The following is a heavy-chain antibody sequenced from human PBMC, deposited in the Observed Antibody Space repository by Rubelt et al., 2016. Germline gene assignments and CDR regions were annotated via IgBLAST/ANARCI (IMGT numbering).Heavy chain of an antibody. CDR3: ARDRSYYDSGYAFDI. Sequence: EVQLVESGGGLVQPGGSLRLSCAASGFTVSSNYMSWVRQAPGKGLEWVSVIYSGGSTYYADSGKGRFTSSRDNSKNTLYLQMNSLRAEDTAVYYCARDRSYYDSGYAFDIWGQGTMVTVSS. CDR2: IYSGGST. D-gene: IGHD3-22*01. CDR1: GFTVSSNY. J-gene: IGHJ3*02. V-gene: IGHV3-66*01.